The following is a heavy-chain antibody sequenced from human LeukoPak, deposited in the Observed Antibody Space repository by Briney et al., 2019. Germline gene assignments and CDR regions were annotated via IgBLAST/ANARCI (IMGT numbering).Heavy chain of an antibody. D-gene: IGHD2-2*01. Sequence: SETLSLTCTVSGGSISSGSYYWGWIRQPAGKGLEWIGRIYTSGSTNYKPSLKSRFTISVDTSKNQFSLKLSSVTAADTAVYYCAREVVPAAMTYYYYYYMDVWGKGTTVTVSS. CDR1: GGSISSGSYY. V-gene: IGHV4-61*02. J-gene: IGHJ6*03. CDR2: IYTSGST. CDR3: AREVVPAAMTYYYYYYMDV.